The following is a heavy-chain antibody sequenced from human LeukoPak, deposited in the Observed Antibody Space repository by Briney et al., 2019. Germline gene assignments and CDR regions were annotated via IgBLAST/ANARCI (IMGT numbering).Heavy chain of an antibody. CDR1: GGSISSSSYY. CDR2: IYYSAST. CDR3: ARAGHSGYDWRGAAYSSGWYWFDP. V-gene: IGHV4-39*01. D-gene: IGHD6-19*01. Sequence: SETLSLTCTVSGGSISSSSYYWGWIRQPPGKGLEWIGSIYYSASTYYNPSLKSRVTISVDTSKNQFSLKLSSVTAADTAVYYCARAGHSGYDWRGAAYSSGWYWFDPWGQGTLVTDST. J-gene: IGHJ5*02.